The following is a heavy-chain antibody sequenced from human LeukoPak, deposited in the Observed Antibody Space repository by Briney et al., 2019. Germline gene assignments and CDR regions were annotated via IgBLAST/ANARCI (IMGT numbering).Heavy chain of an antibody. D-gene: IGHD2-2*01. CDR3: AGLGYYSSTSCYRPSLRSYNWFDP. J-gene: IGHJ5*02. V-gene: IGHV4-34*01. Sequence: SETLSLTCAVYGGSFSGYYWSWIRQPPGKGLEWIGEINHSGSTNYNLSLKSRVTISVDTSKNQFSLKLSSVTAADTAVYYCAGLGYYSSTSCYRPSLRSYNWFDPWGQGTLVTVSS. CDR2: INHSGST. CDR1: GGSFSGYY.